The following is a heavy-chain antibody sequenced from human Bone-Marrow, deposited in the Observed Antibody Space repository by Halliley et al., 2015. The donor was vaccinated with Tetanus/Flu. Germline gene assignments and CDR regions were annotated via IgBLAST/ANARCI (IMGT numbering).Heavy chain of an antibody. CDR2: ISGDGSTT. Sequence: WVSLISGDGSTTSYADSVKGRFTISRDNPKNSLYLQMSSLTAEDTGLYYCAKAHYHFYYNLNVWGQGTPVTVSS. CDR3: AKAHYHFYYNLNV. J-gene: IGHJ6*02. V-gene: IGHV3-43*02.